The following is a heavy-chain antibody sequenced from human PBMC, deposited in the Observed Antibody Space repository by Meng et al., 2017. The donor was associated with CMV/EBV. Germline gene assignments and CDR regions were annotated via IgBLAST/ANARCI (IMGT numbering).Heavy chain of an antibody. V-gene: IGHV1-46*01. CDR1: GYPFTSYY. J-gene: IGHJ4*02. CDR2: INPSGGST. CDR3: ARGGVFRGVILY. Sequence: CKASGYPFTSYYRHWVRQAPGQGLEWMGIINPSGGSTSYAQKFQGRVTMTRDTSTSTVYMELSSLRSEDTAVYYCARGGVFRGVILYWGQGTLVTVSS. D-gene: IGHD3-10*01.